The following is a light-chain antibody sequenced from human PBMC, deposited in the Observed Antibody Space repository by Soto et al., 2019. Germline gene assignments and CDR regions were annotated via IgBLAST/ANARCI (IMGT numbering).Light chain of an antibody. CDR3: SSYTSSSSRV. Sequence: QSVLTQPASVSGSPGQSINISCTGTSSDDGGYNYVSWYKQHPGKAPKLMIYEVSNRPSGVSNRFSGSKSGNPASLTISGLQAEDEADYYCSSYTSSSSRVFGTGTKVTVL. J-gene: IGLJ1*01. CDR2: EVS. V-gene: IGLV2-14*01. CDR1: SSDDGGYNY.